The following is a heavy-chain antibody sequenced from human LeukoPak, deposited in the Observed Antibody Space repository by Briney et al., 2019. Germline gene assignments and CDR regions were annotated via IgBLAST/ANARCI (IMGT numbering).Heavy chain of an antibody. CDR1: GFTFSTYA. J-gene: IGHJ4*02. D-gene: IGHD6-6*01. CDR3: VKDRPTGYTSSSLGVDY. V-gene: IGHV3-23*01. Sequence: GESLRLSCAASGFTFSTYAMSWVRQAPGKGLEWVSVISGSGDNTFYADSVKGRFTISRDNSKNTLYLQMSSLRAEDTALYYCVKDRPTGYTSSSLGVDYWGQGTLVAVSS. CDR2: ISGSGDNT.